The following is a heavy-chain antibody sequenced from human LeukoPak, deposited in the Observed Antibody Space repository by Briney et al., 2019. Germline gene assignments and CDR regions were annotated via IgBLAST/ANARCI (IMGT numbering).Heavy chain of an antibody. D-gene: IGHD6-19*01. CDR3: ARYQLAVPGRRPPDY. CDR1: GFIFSRYA. Sequence: PGGSLRLSCAASGFIFSRYAMHWVRQAPGKGLEWVAIVSYDGNKIYYADSVKGRFTISRDNSKNTLYLQMNSLRADDTAFYYCARYQLAVPGRRPPDYWGQGTVVTVSS. V-gene: IGHV3-30-3*01. J-gene: IGHJ4*02. CDR2: VSYDGNKI.